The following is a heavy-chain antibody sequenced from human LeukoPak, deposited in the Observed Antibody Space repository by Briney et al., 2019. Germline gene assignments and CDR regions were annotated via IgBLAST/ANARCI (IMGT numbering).Heavy chain of an antibody. Sequence: GGSLRLSCAASGFTFSGYWMSWVRQAPGKGLEWVANIKLDGSDEYYVGSVKGRFTISRDNAKNSLYLQMNSLGAEDTAVYYCARGAGRPDYWGQGTLVTVSS. J-gene: IGHJ4*02. CDR3: ARGAGRPDY. CDR1: GFTFSGYW. V-gene: IGHV3-7*04. CDR2: IKLDGSDE. D-gene: IGHD6-13*01.